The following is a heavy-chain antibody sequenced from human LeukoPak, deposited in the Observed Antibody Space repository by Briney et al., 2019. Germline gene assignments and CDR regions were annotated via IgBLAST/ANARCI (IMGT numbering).Heavy chain of an antibody. V-gene: IGHV1-2*02. CDR1: GYTCTSYG. D-gene: IGHD5-18*01. J-gene: IGHJ4*02. CDR3: ARDLVDTAMWEFDY. Sequence: ASVKVSRKASGYTCTSYGISWVRQAPGQGLEWMGWINPNSGDTKYTQKFQGRVTLTRDTSISTAYMELNRLRSDDTAVYYCARDLVDTAMWEFDYWGQGTLVTVSS. CDR2: INPNSGDT.